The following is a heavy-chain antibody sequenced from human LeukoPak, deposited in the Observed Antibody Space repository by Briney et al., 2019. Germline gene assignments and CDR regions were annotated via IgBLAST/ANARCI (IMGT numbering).Heavy chain of an antibody. Sequence: SETLSLTYTVSGGSISSYYWSWIRQPPGKGLEWNGYIYYSGSTNYNPSLKSRVTISVDTSKNQFSLKLSSVTAADTAVYYCASYSYYYDSSGYFDYWSQGTLVTVSS. CDR1: GGSISSYY. J-gene: IGHJ4*02. D-gene: IGHD3-22*01. V-gene: IGHV4-59*01. CDR3: ASYSYYYDSSGYFDY. CDR2: IYYSGST.